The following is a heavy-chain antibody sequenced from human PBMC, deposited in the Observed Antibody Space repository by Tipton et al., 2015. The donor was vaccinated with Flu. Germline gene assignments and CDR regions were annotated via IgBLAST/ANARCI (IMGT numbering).Heavy chain of an antibody. J-gene: IGHJ4*02. V-gene: IGHV4-61*02. CDR3: ARAPTTAVAYI. Sequence: LRLSCSVSGASLSSGYSYWSWVRQPAGKGLEWIGRIFTTGSTNYNPSLKSRVTISVDTSKNQFSLTLSSVTAADTAVYYCARAPTTAVAYIWGQGTLATVSS. D-gene: IGHD6-19*01. CDR2: IFTTGST. CDR1: GASLSSGYSY.